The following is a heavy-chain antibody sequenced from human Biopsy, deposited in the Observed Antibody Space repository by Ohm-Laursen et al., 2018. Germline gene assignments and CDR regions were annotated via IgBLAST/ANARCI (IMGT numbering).Heavy chain of an antibody. J-gene: IGHJ5*02. V-gene: IGHV4-59*01. CDR2: VYNGGIT. CDR1: GGSIISYY. D-gene: IGHD3-3*01. Sequence: SETLSLTCSVSGGSIISYYWTWIRQPPGKGLDWIGHVYNGGITNYNPSLKSRVTISKDTSKNQFSLQVNSVTAADTAVYYCARTPRDSFWSGSYKRGLWFDPWGQGTLVIVSS. CDR3: ARTPRDSFWSGSYKRGLWFDP.